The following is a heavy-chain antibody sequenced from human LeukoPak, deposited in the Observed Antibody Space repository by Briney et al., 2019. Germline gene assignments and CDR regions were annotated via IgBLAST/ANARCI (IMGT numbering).Heavy chain of an antibody. CDR1: GGSISSYY. D-gene: IGHD3-10*01. Sequence: SETLSLTCTVSGGSISSYYWSWIRQPPGKGLEWIGYIYYSGSTNYNPSLKSRVTISVDTSKIQFSLKLSSVTAADTAVYYCATLYGSGSYYGDVDYWGQGTLVTVSS. CDR2: IYYSGST. CDR3: ATLYGSGSYYGDVDY. J-gene: IGHJ4*02. V-gene: IGHV4-59*08.